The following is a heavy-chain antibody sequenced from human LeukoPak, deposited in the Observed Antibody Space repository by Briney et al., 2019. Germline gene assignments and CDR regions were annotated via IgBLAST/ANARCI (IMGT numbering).Heavy chain of an antibody. D-gene: IGHD5-12*01. V-gene: IGHV1-69*04. CDR2: IIPILGIA. Sequence: SVKVSCKASGGTFSSYATSWVRQAPGQGLEWMGRIIPILGIANYAQKFQGRVTITADKSTSTACMELSSLRSEDTAVYYCARANSGYDYFDYWGQGTLVTVSS. CDR3: ARANSGYDYFDY. CDR1: GGTFSSYA. J-gene: IGHJ4*02.